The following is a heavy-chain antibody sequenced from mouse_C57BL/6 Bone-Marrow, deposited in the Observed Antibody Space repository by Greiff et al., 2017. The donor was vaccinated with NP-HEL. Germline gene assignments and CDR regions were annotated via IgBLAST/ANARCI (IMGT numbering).Heavy chain of an antibody. CDR3: ASSPYITTVVAPFDY. V-gene: IGHV1-54*01. CDR2: INPGSGGT. D-gene: IGHD1-1*01. CDR1: GYAFTNYL. J-gene: IGHJ2*01. Sequence: QVQLQQSGAELVRPGTSVKVSCKASGYAFTNYLIEWVKQRPGQGLEWIGVINPGSGGTNYNEKFKGKATLTADKSSSTAYMQLSSLTSEDSAVYFWASSPYITTVVAPFDYWGQGTTLTVSS.